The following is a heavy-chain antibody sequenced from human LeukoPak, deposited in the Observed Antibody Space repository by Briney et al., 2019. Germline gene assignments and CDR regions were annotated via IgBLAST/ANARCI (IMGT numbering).Heavy chain of an antibody. D-gene: IGHD6-6*01. CDR2: ISSSSSYI. CDR3: ASSTISIAGGENDY. J-gene: IGHJ4*02. Sequence: GGSLRLSCAASGFTFSSYSTNWVRQAPGKGLEWVSSISSSSSYIYYADSVKGRFTISRDNSKNTLYLQMNSLRAEDTAVYYCASSTISIAGGENDYWGQGTLVTVSS. CDR1: GFTFSSYS. V-gene: IGHV3-21*04.